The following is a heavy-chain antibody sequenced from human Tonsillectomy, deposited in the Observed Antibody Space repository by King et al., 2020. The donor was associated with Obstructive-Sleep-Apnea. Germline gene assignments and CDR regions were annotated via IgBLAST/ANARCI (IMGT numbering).Heavy chain of an antibody. V-gene: IGHV1-69*01. CDR1: GGTFSSYA. D-gene: IGHD5-18*01. J-gene: IGHJ6*02. Sequence: QLVQSGAEVKKPGSSVKVSCKASGGTFSSYAISWVRQAPGQGLEWMGGIIPIFGTANYAQKFQGRVTITADESTSTADMELSSLRSEDTAVYYCARSGDGYSHYYYYYGMDVWGQGTTVTVSS. CDR2: IIPIFGTA. CDR3: ARSGDGYSHYYYYYGMDV.